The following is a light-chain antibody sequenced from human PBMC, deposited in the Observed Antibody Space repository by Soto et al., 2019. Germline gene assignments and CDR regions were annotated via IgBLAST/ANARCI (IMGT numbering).Light chain of an antibody. CDR1: QNVSTW. CDR2: DVS. Sequence: DIQMTQSPSTLSASVGDRVTITCRPSQNVSTWLAWYQQKSGKAPKLLIYDVSNLESGVPSRFSGSGSGTEFTLTISSLQADDFAVYYCQQYNDWPPAFGGGTKVDIK. J-gene: IGKJ4*01. CDR3: QQYNDWPPA. V-gene: IGKV1-5*01.